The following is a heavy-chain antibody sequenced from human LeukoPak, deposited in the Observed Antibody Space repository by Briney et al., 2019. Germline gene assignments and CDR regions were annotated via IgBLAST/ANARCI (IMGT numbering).Heavy chain of an antibody. CDR2: IYHSGST. Sequence: SETLSLTCTVSGGSIIGYYWNWIRQPPGKGLDWIGYIYHSGSTNYNPSLKSRVTISVDKSKNQFSLKLSSVTAADTAVYYCARDATNYYGSSHYFDYWGQGTLVTVSS. J-gene: IGHJ4*02. CDR1: GGSIIGYY. V-gene: IGHV4-59*12. D-gene: IGHD3-10*01. CDR3: ARDATNYYGSSHYFDY.